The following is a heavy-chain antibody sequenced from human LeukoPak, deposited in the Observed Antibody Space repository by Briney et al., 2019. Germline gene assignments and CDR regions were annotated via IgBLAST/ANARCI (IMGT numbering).Heavy chain of an antibody. V-gene: IGHV4-38-2*02. Sequence: SETLSLTCTVSGYSISSGYYWGWIRQPPGKGLEWIGSIYHSGSTYHNPSLKSRVTISVDTSKNQFSLKLSSVTAADTAVYYCARGGSGLYYYYMDVWGKGTTVTVSS. J-gene: IGHJ6*03. D-gene: IGHD3-10*01. CDR2: IYHSGST. CDR1: GYSISSGYY. CDR3: ARGGSGLYYYYMDV.